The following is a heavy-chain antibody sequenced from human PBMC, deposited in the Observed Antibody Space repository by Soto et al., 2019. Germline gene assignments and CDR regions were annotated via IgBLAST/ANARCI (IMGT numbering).Heavy chain of an antibody. CDR3: AKGLPATVTYFDY. CDR2: ISGSGVRT. V-gene: IGHV3-23*01. J-gene: IGHJ4*02. D-gene: IGHD4-17*01. Sequence: PGGSLRLSCAASGFTFTSNSISWVRQAPGKGLEWVSTISGSGVRTYYADSVKGRVTISRDNSKNTLYLQMNSLRAEDTAVYYCAKGLPATVTYFDYWGQGTLVTVSS. CDR1: GFTFTSNS.